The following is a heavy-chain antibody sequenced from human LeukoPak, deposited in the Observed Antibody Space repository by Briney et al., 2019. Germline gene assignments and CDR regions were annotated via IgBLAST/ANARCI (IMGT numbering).Heavy chain of an antibody. Sequence: SETLSLTCTVSGGSVSSGSYYWSWIRQPPGKGLEWTGYIYYSGSTNCNPSLKSRVTVSIDTSKNQFSLKLNSVTAADTAVYYCASGYSYFFDFWGQGTLVTVSS. CDR2: IYYSGST. J-gene: IGHJ4*02. CDR3: ASGYSYFFDF. CDR1: GGSVSSGSYY. V-gene: IGHV4-61*01. D-gene: IGHD2-21*01.